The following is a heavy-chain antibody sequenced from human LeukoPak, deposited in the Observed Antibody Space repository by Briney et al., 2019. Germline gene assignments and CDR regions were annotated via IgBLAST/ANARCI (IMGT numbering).Heavy chain of an antibody. CDR3: ARAPGGYDILTGYQSLYLFDY. V-gene: IGHV4-59*01. CDR1: GGSISSYY. Sequence: PSETLSLTCTVSGGSISSYYWSWIRQPPGKGLEWIGYIYYSGSTNYNPSLKSRVTISVHTSKNQFSLKLSSVTAADTAVYYCARAPGGYDILTGYQSLYLFDYWGQGTLVTVSS. D-gene: IGHD3-9*01. CDR2: IYYSGST. J-gene: IGHJ4*02.